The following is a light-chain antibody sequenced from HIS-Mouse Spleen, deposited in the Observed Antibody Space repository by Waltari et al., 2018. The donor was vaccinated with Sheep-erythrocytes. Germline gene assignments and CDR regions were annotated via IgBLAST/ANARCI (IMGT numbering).Light chain of an antibody. J-gene: IGLJ1*01. CDR3: CSYAGSYNHV. CDR1: SSDVGGYNS. CDR2: DVS. Sequence: QSALTQPRSVSGSPGQSVTISCTGTSSDVGGYNSVSWYQQHPGQAPKLMIYDVSKRPSGVPDRFSGSKSGNTASLTISGLQAEDEADYYCCSYAGSYNHVFATGTKVTVL. V-gene: IGLV2-11*01.